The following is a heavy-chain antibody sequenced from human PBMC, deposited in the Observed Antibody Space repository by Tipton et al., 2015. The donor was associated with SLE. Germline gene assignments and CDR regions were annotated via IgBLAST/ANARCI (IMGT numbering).Heavy chain of an antibody. CDR3: ARGAFSDSSSYYSPYFYHYYMDV. D-gene: IGHD3-22*01. CDR1: GFTFRNYW. CDR2: INSDESPI. Sequence: GSLRLSCAASGFTFRNYWMHWVRQVPGKGLVWVSRINSDESPIRNADSVQGRFTVSRDNTKNTLYLQMDSLRAEDTAVYYCARGAFSDSSSYYSPYFYHYYMDVWGKGTTVTVSS. J-gene: IGHJ6*03. V-gene: IGHV3-74*01.